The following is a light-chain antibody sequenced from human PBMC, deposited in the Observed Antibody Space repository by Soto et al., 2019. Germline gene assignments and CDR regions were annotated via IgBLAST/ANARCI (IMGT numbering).Light chain of an antibody. J-gene: IGKJ1*01. CDR1: QSVLYSSNNKNY. V-gene: IGKV4-1*01. CDR2: WAS. Sequence: DIVMTQSPDSLAVSLGERATINCKSSQSVLYSSNNKNYLAWYQQKPGQPPKLLIYWASTRESGVPARFSGSGSGTEFTLTLSSLQSEDFAVYYCQQYNNWPTAFGQGTKVDIK. CDR3: QQYNNWPTA.